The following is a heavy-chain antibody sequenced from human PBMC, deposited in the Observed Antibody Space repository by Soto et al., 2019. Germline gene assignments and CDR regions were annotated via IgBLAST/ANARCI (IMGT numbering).Heavy chain of an antibody. V-gene: IGHV4-38-2*01. Sequence: LSLTCAVSGYSIRSGYFWGWIRQPPGKGLEWIGSMYHSGITYHNLSLKSRVTISVDTSKNQLSLKLSSATAADTAVYYCARSMYSTSAQLYYGMDVWGQGTTVTVSS. CDR1: GYSIRSGYF. J-gene: IGHJ6*02. CDR2: MYHSGIT. D-gene: IGHD6-6*01. CDR3: ARSMYSTSAQLYYGMDV.